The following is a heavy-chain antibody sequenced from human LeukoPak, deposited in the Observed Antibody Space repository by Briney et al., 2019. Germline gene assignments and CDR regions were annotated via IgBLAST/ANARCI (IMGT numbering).Heavy chain of an antibody. J-gene: IGHJ3*02. D-gene: IGHD3-9*01. Sequence: PSETLSLTCAVYGESFSGYYWSWIRQPPGKGLEWIGEINHSGSTNYNPSLKSRVTISVDTSKNQFSLKLSSVTAADTAVYYCARGPPGYDILTGYYLDAFDIWGQGTMVTVSS. V-gene: IGHV4-34*01. CDR1: GESFSGYY. CDR3: ARGPPGYDILTGYYLDAFDI. CDR2: INHSGST.